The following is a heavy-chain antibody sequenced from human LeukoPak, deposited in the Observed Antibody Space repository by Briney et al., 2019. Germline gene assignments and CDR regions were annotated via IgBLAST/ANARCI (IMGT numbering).Heavy chain of an antibody. V-gene: IGHV3-23*01. CDR1: GFSLTNYD. J-gene: IGHJ4*02. CDR2: VSRGGGAP. CDR3: AKDAEQGHSGAIAWYFGS. Sequence: GGSLRLSCVTSGFSLTNYDVSWVRQAPGKGLEWVALVSRGGGAPYYADSVKGRFTVSRDTSSNTVYLQMNSLRAEDTATYFCAKDAEQGHSGAIAWYFGSWGQGTLVTVSS. D-gene: IGHD6-25*01.